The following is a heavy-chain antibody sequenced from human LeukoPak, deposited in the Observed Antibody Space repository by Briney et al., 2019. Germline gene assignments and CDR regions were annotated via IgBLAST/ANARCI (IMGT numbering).Heavy chain of an antibody. CDR2: INSDGSST. D-gene: IGHD5-12*01. V-gene: IGHV3-74*01. CDR3: AKDPGGLYSGYDLSYYYYMDV. J-gene: IGHJ6*03. CDR1: GFTFSSYW. Sequence: PGGSLRLSCAASGFTFSSYWMHWVRQAPGKGLVWVSRINSDGSSTSYAGSVKGRFTISRDNAKNTLYLQMNSLRAEDTAVYYCAKDPGGLYSGYDLSYYYYMDVWGKGTTVTVSS.